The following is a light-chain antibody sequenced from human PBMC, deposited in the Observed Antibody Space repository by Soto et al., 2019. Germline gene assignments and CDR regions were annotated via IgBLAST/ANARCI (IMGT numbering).Light chain of an antibody. V-gene: IGLV2-23*01. CDR3: YSYAGRSTSV. J-gene: IGLJ2*01. CDR1: SSDEGSYNL. Sequence: QSALTQPASVSGSPGQSITISCTGTSSDEGSYNLVSWYQQYPGKAPKLMIFEDDERPSGVSNRFSGYRSGNTASLTIAGLQAKDEADYYCYSYAGRSTSVFGGGTKLTVL. CDR2: EDD.